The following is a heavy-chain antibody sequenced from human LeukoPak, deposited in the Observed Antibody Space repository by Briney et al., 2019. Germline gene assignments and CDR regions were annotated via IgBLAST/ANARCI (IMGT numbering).Heavy chain of an antibody. Sequence: GGSLRLSCAVSGFTFDDYAMHWVRQAPGKGLEWVSGISWNSGSIGYADSVKGRFTISRDNAKNSLYLQMNSLRAEDMALYYCAKDTQYYGSGPFDYWGQGTLVTVSS. V-gene: IGHV3-9*03. CDR3: AKDTQYYGSGPFDY. CDR2: ISWNSGSI. J-gene: IGHJ4*02. CDR1: GFTFDDYA. D-gene: IGHD3-10*01.